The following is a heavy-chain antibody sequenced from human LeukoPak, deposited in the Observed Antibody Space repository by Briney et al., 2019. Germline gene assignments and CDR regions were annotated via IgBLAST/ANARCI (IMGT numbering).Heavy chain of an antibody. CDR1: GFTFSIYA. J-gene: IGHJ4*02. Sequence: GGSLRLSCAASGFTFSIYAMSWVRQAPGKGLEWVANIKQDGSEKYYVDSVKGRFTISRDNAKNSLYLQMNNLRAEDTAVYYCVMVRGVRPFDYWGQGTLVTVSS. D-gene: IGHD3-10*01. CDR2: IKQDGSEK. CDR3: VMVRGVRPFDY. V-gene: IGHV3-7*01.